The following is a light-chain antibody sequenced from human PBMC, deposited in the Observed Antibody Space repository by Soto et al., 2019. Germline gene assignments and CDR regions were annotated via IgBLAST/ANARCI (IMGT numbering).Light chain of an antibody. Sequence: EIVMTQSPATLSVSPGERATLSCRASQSVSSNLAWYQQKPGQTPRLLIYGTSTRATGIPARFSGSGSGTEFTLTISSLQPDDFATYYCQQYNSYSGTFGQGTKVDIK. CDR1: QSVSSN. J-gene: IGKJ1*01. CDR3: QQYNSYSGT. V-gene: IGKV3-15*01. CDR2: GTS.